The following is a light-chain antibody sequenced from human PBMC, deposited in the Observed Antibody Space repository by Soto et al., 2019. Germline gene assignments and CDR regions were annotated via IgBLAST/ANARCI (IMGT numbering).Light chain of an antibody. CDR1: QSVGRF. Sequence: EIVLTQAPATLSLSPGERATLSCRASQSVGRFVAWYQQKPGQSPRLLIYETSTRATGIPVRFSGSGSGTDFSLTISGLDPEAFALYYCQHRASWPISFGGGTTVEIK. CDR3: QHRASWPIS. CDR2: ETS. V-gene: IGKV3-11*01. J-gene: IGKJ4*01.